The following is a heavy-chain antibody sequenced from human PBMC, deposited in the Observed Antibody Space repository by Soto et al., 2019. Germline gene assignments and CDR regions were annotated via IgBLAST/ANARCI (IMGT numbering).Heavy chain of an antibody. CDR2: IYYSGST. V-gene: IGHV4-31*03. Sequence: SETLSLTCTVSGGSISSGGYYWSWLRQHPGKGLEWIGYIYYSGSTYYNPSLKSRVTISVDTSKSQFSLKLSSVTAADTAVYYCARDIYCCSSRYYYYIDVWGKGTTVTVSS. J-gene: IGHJ6*03. D-gene: IGHD6-6*01. CDR3: ARDIYCCSSRYYYYIDV. CDR1: GGSISSGGYY.